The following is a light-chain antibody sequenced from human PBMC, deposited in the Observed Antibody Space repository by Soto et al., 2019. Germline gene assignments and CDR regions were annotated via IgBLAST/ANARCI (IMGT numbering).Light chain of an antibody. CDR2: DAS. CDR3: QHYGDSLT. J-gene: IGKJ4*01. CDR1: QDISNY. Sequence: DIQMTQSPSAVSASVGDRVTITCQASQDISNYLNWYQQKSGKAPKLLIYDASNLETGVPSRFSGSGSGTDFTLTISRLEPEDLAVYYCQHYGDSLTFGGGTKVDI. V-gene: IGKV1-33*01.